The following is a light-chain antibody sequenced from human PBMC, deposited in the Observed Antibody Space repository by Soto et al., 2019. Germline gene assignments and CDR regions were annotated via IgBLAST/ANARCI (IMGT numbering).Light chain of an antibody. CDR1: SSDVGGHNS. Sequence: QSALTQPASVSGSPGQSITISCTGTSSDVGGHNSVSWYRQDPGKAPKLMIYDVSSRPSGVSDRFSSSKSGNTASLTISGLQIEDEADYYCSSFTSSVTYVFGTGTKVTVL. CDR3: SSFTSSVTYV. J-gene: IGLJ1*01. V-gene: IGLV2-14*01. CDR2: DVS.